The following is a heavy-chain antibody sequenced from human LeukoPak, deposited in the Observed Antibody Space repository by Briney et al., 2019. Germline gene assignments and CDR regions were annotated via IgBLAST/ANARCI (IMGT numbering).Heavy chain of an antibody. Sequence: AGSLRLSCAASGFTFSSYSMNWVRQAPGKGLERVSYLSSSSSYIYYTDSVKGRFTLSRDNAKNSLYLQMNSLRAEDRAVYYCARDGADIVVVVAADYYYYGMDVWGQGTTVTVSS. CDR3: ARDGADIVVVVAADYYYYGMDV. V-gene: IGHV3-21*01. J-gene: IGHJ6*02. CDR2: LSSSSSYI. D-gene: IGHD2-15*01. CDR1: GFTFSSYS.